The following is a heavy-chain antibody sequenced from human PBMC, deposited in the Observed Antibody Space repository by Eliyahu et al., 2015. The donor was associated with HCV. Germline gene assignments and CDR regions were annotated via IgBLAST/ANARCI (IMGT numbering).Heavy chain of an antibody. CDR3: ARDRRDSAYRRFDY. D-gene: IGHD5-12*01. J-gene: IGHJ4*02. CDR2: FYSGGDT. V-gene: IGHV3-66*02. Sequence: EVQLVESGGGLVQPGGSRXLXXAASGXXXSTNYMGWGPPALGKGLEWVSVFYSGGDTYYADSVKGRFTISRDNSKNTLYLQMNSLRAEDTAVYYCARDRRDSAYRRFDYWGQGTLVTVSS. CDR1: GXXXSTNY.